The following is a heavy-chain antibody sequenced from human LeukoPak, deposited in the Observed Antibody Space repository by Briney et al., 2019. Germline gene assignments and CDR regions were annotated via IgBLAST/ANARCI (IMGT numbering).Heavy chain of an antibody. D-gene: IGHD5-18*01. V-gene: IGHV3-23*01. CDR1: GFTFSSYA. Sequence: GASLRLSCAASGFTFSSYAMSWVRQAPGKGLEWVSAISGSGGSTYYADSVKGRFTISRDNAKNSLYLQMNSLRAEDTAVYYCATAMVTIDYWGQGTLVTVSS. J-gene: IGHJ4*02. CDR3: ATAMVTIDY. CDR2: ISGSGGST.